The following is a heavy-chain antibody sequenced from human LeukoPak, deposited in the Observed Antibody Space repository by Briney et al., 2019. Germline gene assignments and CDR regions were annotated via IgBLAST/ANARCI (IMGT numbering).Heavy chain of an antibody. J-gene: IGHJ4*02. CDR2: INPTSGGT. Sequence: ASVKVSCKASGYTFIGYYLHWVRQAPGQGLEWMGWINPTSGGTNYAQKFRDRVTMTRDTSINTPYMELSRLTSDDTAVYYCARLVGLSTTASYWGQGTLVIVSS. D-gene: IGHD5/OR15-5a*01. CDR1: GYTFIGYY. CDR3: ARLVGLSTTASY. V-gene: IGHV1-2*02.